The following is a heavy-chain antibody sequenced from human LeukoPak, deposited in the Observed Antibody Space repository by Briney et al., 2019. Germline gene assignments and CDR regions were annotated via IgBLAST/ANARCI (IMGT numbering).Heavy chain of an antibody. J-gene: IGHJ4*02. D-gene: IGHD2-8*01. CDR2: VFHSGST. Sequence: SETLSLTCTISGGSIGDVWWSWVRQSPEKGLEWIGEVFHSGSTNYNPSLKSRVTISVDTSKNQFSLILNSVTAADTAVYYCARNGAYCLDFWGQGTLVTVSS. CDR1: GGSIGDVW. CDR3: ARNGAYCLDF. V-gene: IGHV4-4*02.